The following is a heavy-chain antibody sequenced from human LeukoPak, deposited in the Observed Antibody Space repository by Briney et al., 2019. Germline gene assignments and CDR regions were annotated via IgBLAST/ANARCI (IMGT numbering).Heavy chain of an antibody. D-gene: IGHD1-26*01. CDR2: ISGSGGST. CDR3: AKRLSWVKGSHDYFDY. J-gene: IGHJ4*02. V-gene: IGHV3-23*01. Sequence: PGGSLRLSCAASGFTFSTYAMSWVRQAPGKGLEWVSAISGSGGSTYYADSVKGRFTISRDNSKNTLYLQMNSLRAEDTAVYYCAKRLSWVKGSHDYFDYWGQGTLVTVSS. CDR1: GFTFSTYA.